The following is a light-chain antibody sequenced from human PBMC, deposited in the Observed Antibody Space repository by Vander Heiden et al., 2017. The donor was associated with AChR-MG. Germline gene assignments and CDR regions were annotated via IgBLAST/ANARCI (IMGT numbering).Light chain of an antibody. Sequence: QSVLTQPPSVSAAPGHTVTISCSGSSSNIGNDYVSWYQQLPGTAPKLLIYDNNKRPSGIPDRFSGSKSGTSATLGISGLQTGDEADYYCGTWDNSLTVVFGGGTKVTGL. CDR1: SSNIGNDY. V-gene: IGLV1-51*01. CDR2: DNN. CDR3: GTWDNSLTVV. J-gene: IGLJ2*01.